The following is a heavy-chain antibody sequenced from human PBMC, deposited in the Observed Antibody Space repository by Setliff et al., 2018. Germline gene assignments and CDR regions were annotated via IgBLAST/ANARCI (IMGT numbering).Heavy chain of an antibody. CDR1: GYTFTSYA. CDR3: ARSYPIGYCSGGSCYVLDY. Sequence: ASVKVSCKASGYTFTSYAMHWVRQVPGQRLEWMGWINAGNGNTKYSQKFQGRVTITRDTSASTAYMELSSLRSEDTAVYYCARSYPIGYCSGGSCYVLDYWGQGTLVTVSS. V-gene: IGHV1-3*01. D-gene: IGHD2-15*01. CDR2: INAGNGNT. J-gene: IGHJ4*02.